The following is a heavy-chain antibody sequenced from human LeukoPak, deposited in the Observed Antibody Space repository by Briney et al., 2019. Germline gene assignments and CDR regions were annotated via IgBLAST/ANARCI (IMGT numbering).Heavy chain of an antibody. CDR3: AKEGAYPIITYDS. CDR2: IKRDGNEK. D-gene: IGHD3-10*01. J-gene: IGHJ5*01. V-gene: IGHV3-7*01. Sequence: PGGSLRLSCAASGFTFSRYWMNWDRQAPGKGLEWVANIKRDGNEKNYVDSVKGRFPISRDNAKNSLYLQMDSLRAEDTAVYYCAKEGAYPIITYDSWGQGALVTVSS. CDR1: GFTFSRYW.